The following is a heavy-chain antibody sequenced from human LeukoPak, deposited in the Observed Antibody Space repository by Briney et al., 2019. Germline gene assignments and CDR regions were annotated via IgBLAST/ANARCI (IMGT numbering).Heavy chain of an antibody. CDR1: GGSISSYY. J-gene: IGHJ4*02. V-gene: IGHV4-59*01. Sequence: PSETLSLTCTVSGGSISSYYWSWIRQPPGKGLEWIGYIYYSGSTNYNPSLKSRVTISVDTSKNQFSLKLSSVTAADTAVYYCASILYGANGFDYWGQGTQVTVSS. D-gene: IGHD4/OR15-4a*01. CDR3: ASILYGANGFDY. CDR2: IYYSGST.